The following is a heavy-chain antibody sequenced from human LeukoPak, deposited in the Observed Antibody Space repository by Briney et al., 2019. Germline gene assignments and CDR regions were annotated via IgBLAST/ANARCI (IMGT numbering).Heavy chain of an antibody. V-gene: IGHV3-74*01. J-gene: IGHJ4*02. CDR2: VKGDGSFT. Sequence: GGSLRLSCAASGFTFRNYWMHWVCQAPGKGQVWVSRVKGDGSFTDYADSVKGRFTISRDNAKNTLYLQMYSLRAEDTAAYYCVRDGDDYNFDYWGQGSLVTVSS. CDR3: VRDGDDYNFDY. D-gene: IGHD5-24*01. CDR1: GFTFRNYW.